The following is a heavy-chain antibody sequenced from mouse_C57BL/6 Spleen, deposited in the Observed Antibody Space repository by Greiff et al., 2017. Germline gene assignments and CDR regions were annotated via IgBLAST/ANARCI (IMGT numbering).Heavy chain of an antibody. J-gene: IGHJ3*01. CDR1: GYAFSSSW. D-gene: IGHD2-3*01. V-gene: IGHV1-82*01. CDR3: ARSIYDGYVFAY. CDR2: IYPGDGDT. Sequence: QVQLQQPGPELVKPGASVKISCKASGYAFSSSWMNWVKQRPGKGLEWIGRIYPGDGDTNYNGKFKGKATLTADKSSSTAYMQLSSLTSEDSAVYVCARSIYDGYVFAYWGQGTLVTVSA.